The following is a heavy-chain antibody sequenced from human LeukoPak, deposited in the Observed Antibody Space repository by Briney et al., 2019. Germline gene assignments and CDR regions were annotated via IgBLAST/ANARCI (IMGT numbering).Heavy chain of an antibody. J-gene: IGHJ4*02. CDR3: EKVLHPYSSNWEFDY. D-gene: IGHD6-13*01. Sequence: GGSLRLSCVASGFTFGSYGMTWVRQAPGKGLEWVSIVSGSGDNTNYADSVKGRFTISRDNSKNTLYLQMNSLRAADTALYYCEKVLHPYSSNWEFDYWGQGTLVTVSS. CDR1: GFTFGSYG. CDR2: VSGSGDNT. V-gene: IGHV3-23*01.